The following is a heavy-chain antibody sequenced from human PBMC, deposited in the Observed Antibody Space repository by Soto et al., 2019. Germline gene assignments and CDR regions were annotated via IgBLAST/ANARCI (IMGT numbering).Heavy chain of an antibody. CDR3: ARDRGWSLFDY. D-gene: IGHD6-19*01. J-gene: IGHJ4*02. V-gene: IGHV3-74*01. Sequence: GGSLRLSCAASGFTFSTYWMYWVRQVPGKGLVWVSRTDTDGSDTSYADSVKGRFTISRDNAKNTLYLQMNSLRAEDTAVYYCARDRGWSLFDYWGQGTLVTVSS. CDR1: GFTFSTYW. CDR2: TDTDGSDT.